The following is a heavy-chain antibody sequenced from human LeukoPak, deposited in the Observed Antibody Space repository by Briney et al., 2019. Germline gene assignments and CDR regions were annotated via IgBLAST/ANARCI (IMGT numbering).Heavy chain of an antibody. J-gene: IGHJ6*03. Sequence: ASVKVSCKASGYTFTGYYMHWVRQAPGQGLEWMGWINTNTGNPTYAQGFTGRFVFSLDTSVSTAYLQISSLKAEDTAVYYCARGGDYPRYYYYYMDVWGKGTTVTVSS. CDR1: GYTFTGYY. D-gene: IGHD4-17*01. CDR3: ARGGDYPRYYYYYMDV. CDR2: INTNTGNP. V-gene: IGHV7-4-1*02.